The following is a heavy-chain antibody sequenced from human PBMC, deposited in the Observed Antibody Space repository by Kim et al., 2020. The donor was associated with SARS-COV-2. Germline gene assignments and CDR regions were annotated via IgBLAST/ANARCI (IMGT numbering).Heavy chain of an antibody. V-gene: IGHV3-7*04. CDR3: ARVIGNWFES. Sequence: RKKDYVDSWKVRLTMSGDIVRNALYLEMNSMRVEDTAIYYCARVIGNWFESWGQGTLVTVSS. D-gene: IGHD3-16*01. CDR2: RKK. J-gene: IGHJ5*01.